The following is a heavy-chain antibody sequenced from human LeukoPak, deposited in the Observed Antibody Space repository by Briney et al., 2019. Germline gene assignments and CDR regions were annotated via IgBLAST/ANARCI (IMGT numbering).Heavy chain of an antibody. CDR2: IFHSGST. V-gene: IGHV4-61*05. CDR3: ARLGIERYCSSTSCYHFDY. J-gene: IGHJ4*02. Sequence: SETLSLTCTVSGGAISSSSYYWGRIRQPPGKGLEWIGRIFHSGSTNYNPSLNSRVTISVDTSKNQFSLKLSSVTAADTAVYYCARLGIERYCSSTSCYHFDYWGQGTLVTVSS. CDR1: GGAISSSSYY. D-gene: IGHD2-2*01.